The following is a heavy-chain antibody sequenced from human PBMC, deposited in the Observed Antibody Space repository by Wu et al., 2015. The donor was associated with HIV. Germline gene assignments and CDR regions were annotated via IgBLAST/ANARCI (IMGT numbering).Heavy chain of an antibody. CDR1: GYNLNELS. V-gene: IGHV1-24*01. CDR2: FNPEEGKT. CDR3: AKDPTTVGPLFYYYYYMDV. D-gene: IGHD4-23*01. J-gene: IGHJ6*03. Sequence: QVQLIQSGAAVKKPGASVQVSCKISGYNLNELSMHWVRQAPGKGLEWMGGFNPEEGKTMYAHEFQGRVIITEDTGTDTVYMDINSLRSDDTAVYYCAKDPTTVGPLFYYYYYMDVWGKGTTVTVSS.